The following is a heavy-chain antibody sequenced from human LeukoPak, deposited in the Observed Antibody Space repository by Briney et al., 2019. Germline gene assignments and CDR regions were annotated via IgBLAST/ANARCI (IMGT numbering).Heavy chain of an antibody. Sequence: PGGSLRLSCAASGFTFSSYSMSWVRQAPGKGLEWVSAISGSGGSTYYADSVKGRFTISRVNSKNTLYLQMNSLRAEDTAVYYCAKPRRGILTGYSTFDYWGQGTLVTVSS. V-gene: IGHV3-23*01. CDR1: GFTFSSYS. CDR3: AKPRRGILTGYSTFDY. CDR2: ISGSGGST. D-gene: IGHD3-9*01. J-gene: IGHJ4*02.